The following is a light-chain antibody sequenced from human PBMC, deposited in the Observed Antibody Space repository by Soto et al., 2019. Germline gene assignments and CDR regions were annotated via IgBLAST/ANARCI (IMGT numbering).Light chain of an antibody. CDR1: QSVLSSSNTKNY. CDR2: WAS. J-gene: IGKJ4*01. CDR3: QQYYSTPLT. Sequence: DIVMTQSPHSLAVSLGEKATINCKSSQSVLSSSNTKNYLAWYQQKPGQPPKLLIYWASTRESGVPDRFSGSGSGTDFTLTISSLQAEDVAVYYCQQYYSTPLTFGGGTKVEIK. V-gene: IGKV4-1*01.